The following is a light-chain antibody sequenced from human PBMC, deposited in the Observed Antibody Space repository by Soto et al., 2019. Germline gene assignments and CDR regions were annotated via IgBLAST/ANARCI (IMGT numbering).Light chain of an antibody. V-gene: IGKV1-39*01. CDR2: AAS. CDR1: QNINIF. J-gene: IGKJ4*01. CDR3: QESYSTPLP. Sequence: DIQVTQSTSSLSASVGDRVTITCRTSQNINIFLNWYQQKPGRAPMVVISAASNLESGVPARFSGRGSGTEFTLTISNLQPGDSALYFCQESYSTPLPFGGGTKVDIK.